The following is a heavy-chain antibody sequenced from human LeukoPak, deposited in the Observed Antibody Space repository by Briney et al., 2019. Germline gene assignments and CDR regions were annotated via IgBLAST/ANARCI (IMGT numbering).Heavy chain of an antibody. J-gene: IGHJ4*02. D-gene: IGHD2-15*01. CDR1: VYTFTGYY. Sequence: ASVTVSCKASVYTFTGYYIHWVRQAPGQGLEWMGWINPNSGGTNYAQKFQGRVTMTRDTSISTAYMELRSLTSDDTAVYYCARVKDLDFWGQGTPVTVSS. V-gene: IGHV1-2*02. CDR3: ARVKDLDF. CDR2: INPNSGGT.